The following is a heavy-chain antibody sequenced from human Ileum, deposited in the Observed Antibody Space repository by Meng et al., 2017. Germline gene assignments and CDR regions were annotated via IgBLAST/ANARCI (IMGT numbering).Heavy chain of an antibody. V-gene: IGHV5-51*01. CDR1: GYIFTNYW. CDR2: IYPGDSDT. Sequence: GESLKISCKGSGYIFTNYWIGWVRQMPGKGLELMGIIYPGDSDTRYSPSFQGQVTISADKSITTAYLQWSSLKASDTAMYYCAKLQLKTTSATYLDSWGQGTLVTVSS. J-gene: IGHJ4*02. CDR3: AKLQLKTTSATYLDS. D-gene: IGHD2/OR15-2a*01.